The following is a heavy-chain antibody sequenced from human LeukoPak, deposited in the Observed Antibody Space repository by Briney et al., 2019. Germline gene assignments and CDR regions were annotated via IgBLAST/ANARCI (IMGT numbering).Heavy chain of an antibody. J-gene: IGHJ4*02. Sequence: GGSLRLSCAASGFTVSSNYMSWVRQAPGKGLEWVSYISSSSSTIYYADSVKGRFTISRDNAKNSLYLQMNSLRAEDTAVYYCARDLGYYDSSGFRDYWGQGTLVTVSS. CDR2: ISSSSSTI. D-gene: IGHD3-22*01. CDR3: ARDLGYYDSSGFRDY. V-gene: IGHV3-48*01. CDR1: GFTVSSNY.